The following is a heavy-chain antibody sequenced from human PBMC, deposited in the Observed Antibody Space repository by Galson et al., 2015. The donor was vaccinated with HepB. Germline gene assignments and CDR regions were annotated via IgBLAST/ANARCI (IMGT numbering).Heavy chain of an antibody. CDR1: GFTFSSYG. CDR3: AKSLPVTPYYYYYYGMDV. CDR2: ISYDGSNK. V-gene: IGHV3-30*18. Sequence: SLRLSCAASGFTFSSYGMHWVRQAPGKGLEWVAVISYDGSNKYYADSVKGRFTISRDNSKNTLYLQMNSLRAEDTAVYYCAKSLPVTPYYYYYYGMDVWGQGTTVTVSS. D-gene: IGHD5-18*01. J-gene: IGHJ6*02.